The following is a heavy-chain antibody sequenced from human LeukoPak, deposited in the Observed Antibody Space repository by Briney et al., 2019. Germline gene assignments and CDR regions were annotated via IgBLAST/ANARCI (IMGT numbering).Heavy chain of an antibody. D-gene: IGHD4-17*01. CDR2: INPSGGST. Sequence: ASVKVSCKASGYTFTSYYMHWVRQAPGQGLEWMGIINPSGGSTSYAQKFQGRVTMTRDTSTSTVYMELSSLRSEDTAVYYCARLTTVNTTYHYFDYWGQGTLVTVSS. CDR1: GYTFTSYY. CDR3: ARLTTVNTTYHYFDY. V-gene: IGHV1-46*01. J-gene: IGHJ4*02.